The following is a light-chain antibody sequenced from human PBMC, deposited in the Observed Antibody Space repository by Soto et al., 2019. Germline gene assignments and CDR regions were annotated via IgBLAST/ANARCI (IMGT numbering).Light chain of an antibody. J-gene: IGKJ1*01. CDR1: QSVSSSY. V-gene: IGKV3-20*01. CDR2: GAS. Sequence: EIVLTHSPGTLSLSPGERATLFCRAIQSVSSSYLAWYQQKPGQAPRVLIYGASSRATGIPDRFSGSGSGTDFTLTISNLEPEDFAVYYCKNHGTSTPSWTFGQGTNMEIK. CDR3: KNHGTSTPSWT.